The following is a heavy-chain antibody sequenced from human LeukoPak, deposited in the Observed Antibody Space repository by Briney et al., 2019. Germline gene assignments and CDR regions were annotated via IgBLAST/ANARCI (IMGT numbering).Heavy chain of an antibody. CDR1: GGSFSATTYY. CDR3: ARDHYDHYGDYVFDY. J-gene: IGHJ4*02. V-gene: IGHV4-39*07. CDR2: ISYSGST. Sequence: PSETLSLTCTVSGGSFSATTYYWGWVRQTPGNGLEWIGTISYSGSTYYNPSLKSRVTMSVDTSKNQFSLKLSSVTAADTAVYYCARDHYDHYGDYVFDYWGQGTLVTVSS. D-gene: IGHD4-17*01.